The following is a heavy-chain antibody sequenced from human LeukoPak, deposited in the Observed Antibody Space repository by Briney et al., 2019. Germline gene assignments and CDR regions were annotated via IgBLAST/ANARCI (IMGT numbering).Heavy chain of an antibody. V-gene: IGHV4-59*08. D-gene: IGHD3-9*01. Sequence: SETLSLTCTVSGGSISTYYWSWIRQPPGKGLEWIGFIYYSGSTNQNPSLRSRVTISIDTSNNQFFLKLNSVTAADTAVYYCARQRGKMRYFDFVALDYWGEGTLVSVSS. CDR1: GGSISTYY. CDR3: ARQRGKMRYFDFVALDY. CDR2: IYYSGST. J-gene: IGHJ4*02.